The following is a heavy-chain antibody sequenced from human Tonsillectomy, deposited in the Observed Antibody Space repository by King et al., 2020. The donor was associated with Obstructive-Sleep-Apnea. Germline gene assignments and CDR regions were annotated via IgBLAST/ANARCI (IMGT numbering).Heavy chain of an antibody. V-gene: IGHV3-48*04. CDR1: GLIFSRSS. CDR3: ARERDFDH. CDR2: ISSSISTI. J-gene: IGHJ4*02. Sequence: DVQLVESGGGLVQPGESLRLSCLASGLIFSRSSMNWVRQAPGKGLEWVSYISSSISTIYYADSVKGRFTISRDNAENSLYLQINSLTAEDTAVYYCARERDFDHWGQGTLVTVSS.